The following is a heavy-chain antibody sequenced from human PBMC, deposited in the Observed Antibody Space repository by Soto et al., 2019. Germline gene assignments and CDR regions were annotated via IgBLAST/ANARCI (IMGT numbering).Heavy chain of an antibody. D-gene: IGHD2-21*02. V-gene: IGHV1-46*02. CDR2: IHPIGGGT. CDR3: ARGGHIAVVTASFDY. Sequence: QVQLVQSGAEVKKPGASVKVSCKPSGYTFNTYYLHWVRQAPGQALEWMGVIHPIGGGTTYAQKFLGRVTMTRDTSTSTVFMELSSLRSDDTAVYYCARGGHIAVVTASFDYWGQGTLVTVSS. CDR1: GYTFNTYY. J-gene: IGHJ4*02.